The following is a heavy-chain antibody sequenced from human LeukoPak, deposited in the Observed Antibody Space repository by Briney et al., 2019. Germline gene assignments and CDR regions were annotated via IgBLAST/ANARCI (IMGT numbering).Heavy chain of an antibody. J-gene: IGHJ5*02. D-gene: IGHD2-15*01. Sequence: SSETLSLTCAVYGGSFSGHYWGWIRQPPGKGLEWSGEINHSGATNYNPSLKSRVTISVDTSKNQFSLKLSSVTAADTAVYYCARDWGYCSGGSCYFWFDPWGRRTLVTVSS. V-gene: IGHV4-34*01. CDR3: ARDWGYCSGGSCYFWFDP. CDR1: GGSFSGHY. CDR2: INHSGAT.